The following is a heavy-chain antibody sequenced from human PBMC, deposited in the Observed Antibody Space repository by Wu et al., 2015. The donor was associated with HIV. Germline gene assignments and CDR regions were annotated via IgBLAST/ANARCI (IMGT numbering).Heavy chain of an antibody. CDR2: INPNSGGT. J-gene: IGHJ4*02. Sequence: QVQLVQSGAEVKKPGASVKVSCKTSGYSFTGYYIHWVRQAPGQGLEWMGWINPNSGGTNYAQKFQGRVTMTRDTSISTAYMELSGLRYDDTAVFYCASGIRITIFGVVNRFDYWGQGTLVTVSS. D-gene: IGHD3-3*01. CDR1: GYSFTGYY. V-gene: IGHV1-2*02. CDR3: ASGIRITIFGVVNRFDY.